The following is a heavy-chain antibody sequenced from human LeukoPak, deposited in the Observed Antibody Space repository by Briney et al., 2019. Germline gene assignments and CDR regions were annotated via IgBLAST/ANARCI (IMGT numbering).Heavy chain of an antibody. CDR1: GFTFSSYG. V-gene: IGHV3-23*01. J-gene: IGHJ4*02. D-gene: IGHD3-10*01. Sequence: PGGSLRLSCAASGFTFSSYGMSWVRQAPGKGLKWVSAISGSGGSTYYADSVKGRFTISRDNSKNTLYLQMNSLRAEDTAVYYCAKDETVLLWFGELLSIDYWGQGTLATVSS. CDR3: AKDETVLLWFGELLSIDY. CDR2: ISGSGGST.